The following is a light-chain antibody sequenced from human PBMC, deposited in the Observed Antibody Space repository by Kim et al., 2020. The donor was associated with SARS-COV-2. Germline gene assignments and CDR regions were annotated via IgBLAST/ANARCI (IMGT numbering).Light chain of an antibody. CDR3: QQYGSSPFT. V-gene: IGKV3-20*01. Sequence: PGERATLSCRASQSVSSSYLAWYQQKPGQAPRLLIYGASSRATGIPDRFSGSGSGTDFTLTISRLEPEDFAVYYCQQYGSSPFTFGPGTKVDIK. CDR2: GAS. CDR1: QSVSSSY. J-gene: IGKJ3*01.